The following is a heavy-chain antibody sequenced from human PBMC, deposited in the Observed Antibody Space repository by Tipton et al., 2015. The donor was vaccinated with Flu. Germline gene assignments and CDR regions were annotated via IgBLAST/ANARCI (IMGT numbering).Heavy chain of an antibody. Sequence: GLVKPSETLSLTCSVSGGSISGYYWAWIRQPPGKGLEWIGNIHKTGNTYFNPSLRSRVTFSVDTSKNQFSLRLASVTAADTAVYYCARRDYSNYVSEPKNWFDPWGQGTLVTVSS. CDR3: ARRDYSNYVSEPKNWFDP. J-gene: IGHJ5*02. CDR2: IHKTGNT. CDR1: GGSISGYY. V-gene: IGHV4-4*09. D-gene: IGHD4-11*01.